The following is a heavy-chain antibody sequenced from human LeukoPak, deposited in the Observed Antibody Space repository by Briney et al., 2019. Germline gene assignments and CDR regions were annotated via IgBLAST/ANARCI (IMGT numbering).Heavy chain of an antibody. CDR1: GGSISSYY. CDR3: ARATGYSYGPLYYFDY. V-gene: IGHV4-59*12. CDR2: IYYSGST. D-gene: IGHD5-18*01. Sequence: SETLSLTCTVSGGSISSYYWSWIRQPPGKGLEWIGYIYYSGSTNYNPSLKSRVTISLDTSKNQFSLKLSSVTAADTAVYYCARATGYSYGPLYYFDYWGQGTLVTVSS. J-gene: IGHJ4*02.